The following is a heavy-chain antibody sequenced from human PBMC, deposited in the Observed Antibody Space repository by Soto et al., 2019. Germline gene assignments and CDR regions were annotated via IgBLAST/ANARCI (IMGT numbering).Heavy chain of an antibody. V-gene: IGHV4-31*03. CDR2: IYYSGST. CDR1: GGSISSGGYY. Sequence: TSETLSLTCTVSGGSISSGGYYWSWIRQHPGKGLEWIGYIYYSGSTYYNPSLKSRVTISVDTSKNQFSLKLSSVTAADTAVYYCARETYYSVSRSYILDYWGQGTLVTV. D-gene: IGHD3-10*01. CDR3: ARETYYSVSRSYILDY. J-gene: IGHJ4*02.